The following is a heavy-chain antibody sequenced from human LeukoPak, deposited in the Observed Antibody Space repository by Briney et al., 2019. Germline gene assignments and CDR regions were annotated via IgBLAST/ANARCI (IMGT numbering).Heavy chain of an antibody. J-gene: IGHJ4*02. D-gene: IGHD1-26*01. CDR2: LSGGGINT. CDR1: GFTFSSYA. CDR3: AKENTGSHPNYWDS. V-gene: IGHV3-23*01. Sequence: PEGSLRLSCAASGFTFSSYAMTWVRQAPGRGLEWVAALSGGGINTYYTDSVQGRFTISRDNAKNTLYLVMNSLRAEDSAMYYCAKENTGSHPNYWDSWGQGTLVTVSS.